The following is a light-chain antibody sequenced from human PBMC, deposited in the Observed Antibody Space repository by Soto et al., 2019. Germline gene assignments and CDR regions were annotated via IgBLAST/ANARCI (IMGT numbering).Light chain of an antibody. V-gene: IGKV3D-20*01. Sequence: EIVVTQAPGTLSLDPGERAILSCGASQTVSSVYLAWYQQKPGLAPRLRIYDAYSRATDIPDRFSGSGSGTHFTITVSVLESEYVAVYYCQHYASPPYTFGQGTKVEIK. CDR3: QHYASPPYT. J-gene: IGKJ2*01. CDR2: DAY. CDR1: QTVSSVY.